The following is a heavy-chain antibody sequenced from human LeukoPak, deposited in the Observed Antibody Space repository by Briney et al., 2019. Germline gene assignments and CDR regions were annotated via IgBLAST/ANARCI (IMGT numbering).Heavy chain of an antibody. CDR1: GFTFSSYW. D-gene: IGHD5-12*01. CDR2: IRQDGSEK. V-gene: IGHV3-7*01. J-gene: IGHJ4*02. Sequence: PGGSLRLSCAASGFTFSSYWMSWVRQAPGKGLEWVANIRQDGSEKYYVDSVKGRFTISRDNAKNSLYLQMNSLRAEDTAVYYCASATSWLPFDYWGQGTLVTVSS. CDR3: ASATSWLPFDY.